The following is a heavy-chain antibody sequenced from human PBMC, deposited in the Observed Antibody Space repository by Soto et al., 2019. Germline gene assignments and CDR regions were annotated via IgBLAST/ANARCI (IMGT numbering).Heavy chain of an antibody. CDR1: RDTFTSYY. CDR2: INPHGGRT. D-gene: IGHD1-26*01. Sequence: ASVKVSCKXPRDTFTSYYINWVRQAPGQGLEWMGVINPHGGRTAYAQKFKGRVTLTRDTSASTVYMEVSSLTSEDTAMYYCARSSGGNFGIIIEGTNWFAPWGQGTLVTVSS. J-gene: IGHJ5*02. CDR3: ARSSGGNFGIIIEGTNWFAP. V-gene: IGHV1-46*01.